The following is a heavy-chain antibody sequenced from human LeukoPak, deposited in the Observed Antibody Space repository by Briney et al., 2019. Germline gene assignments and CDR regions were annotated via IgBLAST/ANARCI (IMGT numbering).Heavy chain of an antibody. D-gene: IGHD5-12*01. CDR2: IYHSGST. CDR1: GGSISSGGYS. J-gene: IGHJ4*02. Sequence: TTSETLSLTCAVSGGSISSGGYSWSWIRQPPGKGLEWIGYIYHSGSTYYNPSLKSRVTISADTPKNQFSLKLSSTTAADTAVYYCARAPVATPSEFDYWGQGTLVTVSS. CDR3: ARAPVATPSEFDY. V-gene: IGHV4-30-2*01.